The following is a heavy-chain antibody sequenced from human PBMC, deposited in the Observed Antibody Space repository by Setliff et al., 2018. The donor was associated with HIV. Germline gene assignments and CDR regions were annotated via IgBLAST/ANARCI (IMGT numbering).Heavy chain of an antibody. V-gene: IGHV2-5*02. D-gene: IGHD7-27*01. CDR2: IYWDDDK. J-gene: IGHJ2*01. CDR3: AHNINWGSDWYFDL. CDR1: GFLFSTNRVG. Sequence: PTQSVTLTRTLSGFLFSTNRVGVGWIRQPPGKALEWLALIYWDDDKRYSPSLKSRLTITRGTSKNQVVLTMTNMDPVDTATYYCAHNINWGSDWYFDLWGRGTLVTVSS.